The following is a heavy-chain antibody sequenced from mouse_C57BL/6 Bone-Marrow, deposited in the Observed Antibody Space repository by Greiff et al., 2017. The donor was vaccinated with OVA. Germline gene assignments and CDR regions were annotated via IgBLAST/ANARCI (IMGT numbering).Heavy chain of an antibody. V-gene: IGHV1-61*01. CDR3: ARGADYYGSSYDWYFDV. Sequence: QVQLQQPGAELVRPGSSVKLSCKASGYTFTSYWMDWVKQRPGQGLEWIGNIYPSDSETHYTQKFKDKATLTVDKSSSTAYMQLSSLTSEDSAVYYCARGADYYGSSYDWYFDVWGTGTTVTVSS. CDR2: IYPSDSET. D-gene: IGHD1-1*01. J-gene: IGHJ1*03. CDR1: GYTFTSYW.